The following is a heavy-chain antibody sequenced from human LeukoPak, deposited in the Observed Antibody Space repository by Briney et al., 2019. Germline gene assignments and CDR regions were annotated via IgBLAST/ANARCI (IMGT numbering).Heavy chain of an antibody. Sequence: GGSLRLSCAASGFTFSSYAMHWARQAPGKGLEWVAVISYDGSNKYYADSVKGRFTISRDNSKNTLYLQMNSLRAEDTAVYYCAREKGYYDSSGYCLDYWGQGTLVTVSS. CDR1: GFTFSSYA. D-gene: IGHD3-22*01. V-gene: IGHV3-30-3*01. J-gene: IGHJ4*02. CDR3: AREKGYYDSSGYCLDY. CDR2: ISYDGSNK.